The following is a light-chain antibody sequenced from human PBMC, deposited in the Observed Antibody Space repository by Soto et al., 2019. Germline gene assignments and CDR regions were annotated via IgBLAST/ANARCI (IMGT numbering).Light chain of an antibody. J-gene: IGKJ1*01. CDR2: DAS. CDR3: QQYNTYPET. Sequence: DMQMSQYPSTLSASVGYIVTITCRASQSISSWLAWYQQKAGKAPKLLIYDASTLESGVPSRFSGSGSGTEFTLTITSLQPDDFATYYCQQYNTYPETFGQGTKVDI. V-gene: IGKV1-5*01. CDR1: QSISSW.